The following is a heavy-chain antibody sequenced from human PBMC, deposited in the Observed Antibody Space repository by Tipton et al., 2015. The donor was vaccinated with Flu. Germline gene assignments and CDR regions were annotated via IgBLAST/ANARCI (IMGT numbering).Heavy chain of an antibody. J-gene: IGHJ6*02. Sequence: SLRLSCTASGVTFDGYAMHWVRQVPGKGLEWVSVIRWDGGSTFYGDSVRGRFTVSRDNRRNSLYLQMSSLRLEDTALYYCATEVAWQGGGYYGMDVWGQGTTVTVS. V-gene: IGHV3-43D*03. CDR1: GVTFDGYA. CDR2: IRWDGGST. CDR3: ATEVAWQGGGYYGMDV. D-gene: IGHD1-26*01.